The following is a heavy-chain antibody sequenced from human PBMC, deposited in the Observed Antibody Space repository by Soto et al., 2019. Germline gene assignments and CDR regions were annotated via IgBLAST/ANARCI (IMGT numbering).Heavy chain of an antibody. Sequence: QVQLVQSGAEVKKPGASVKVSCKASGYTFASYAISWMRQAPGQGLEWMGWISAYNGNTNYAQKLQGRVTMTTDTSTSTAYLELRSLRSEDPAVSYCARDPPPPDFGGQGTLVTVSS. V-gene: IGHV1-18*01. CDR3: ARDPPPPDF. J-gene: IGHJ4*02. CDR2: ISAYNGNT. CDR1: GYTFASYA.